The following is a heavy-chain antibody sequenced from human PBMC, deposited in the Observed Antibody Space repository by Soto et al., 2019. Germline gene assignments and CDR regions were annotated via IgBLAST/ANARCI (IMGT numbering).Heavy chain of an antibody. CDR3: AKARDDFWSDYAY. CDR1: GFTFSSYA. J-gene: IGHJ4*02. CDR2: ISDSGGST. Sequence: EVLLLESGGGLVQPGGSLRLSCAASGFTFSSYAMSWVRQAPGKGLEWVSGISDSGGSTYYADSVKGRFTISRDNSKNTLYLQINSLRVEDTAVYYCAKARDDFWSDYAYWGQGTLVTVSS. D-gene: IGHD3-3*01. V-gene: IGHV3-23*01.